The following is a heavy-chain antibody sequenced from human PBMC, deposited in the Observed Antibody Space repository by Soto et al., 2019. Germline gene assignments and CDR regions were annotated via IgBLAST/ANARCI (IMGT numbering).Heavy chain of an antibody. CDR1: GGSISSYY. Sequence: SETLSLTCTVSGGSISSYYWSWIRQPPGRGLEWIGYISYSGSTNYNPSLKSRVTISVDTSKNQFSLKLSSVTAADTAVYYCATRLKYVWGTSPGDYGGRGPLVTVPS. D-gene: IGHD3-16*01. CDR3: ATRLKYVWGTSPGDY. V-gene: IGHV4-59*01. J-gene: IGHJ4*02. CDR2: ISYSGST.